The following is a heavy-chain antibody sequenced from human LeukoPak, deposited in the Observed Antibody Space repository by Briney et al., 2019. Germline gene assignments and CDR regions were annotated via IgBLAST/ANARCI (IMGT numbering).Heavy chain of an antibody. J-gene: IGHJ4*02. Sequence: PSETLSLTCTVSGGSTSTYYWSWIRQPPRKGLEWIGYVYYSGSTSYNPSLKSRVIISVDTSKNEFSLNVSSVTAADTAVYYCARHYGYSYGPDYWGQGTLVTVSS. CDR2: VYYSGST. CDR1: GGSTSTYY. CDR3: ARHYGYSYGPDY. V-gene: IGHV4-59*08. D-gene: IGHD5-18*01.